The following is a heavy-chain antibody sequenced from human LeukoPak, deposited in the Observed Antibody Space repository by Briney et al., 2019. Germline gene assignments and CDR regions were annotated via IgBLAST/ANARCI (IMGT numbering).Heavy chain of an antibody. D-gene: IGHD6-19*01. V-gene: IGHV3-33*01. CDR1: GFTFSSYG. CDR3: ARDSGSTGSHLYYFDY. J-gene: IGHJ4*02. CDR2: IWYDGSNK. Sequence: GGSLRLSCAASGFTFSSYGMHWVRQAPGKGLEWVAVIWYDGSNKYYADSVKGRFTISRDNSNNTLNLQMISLRAEDTAVYYCARDSGSTGSHLYYFDYWGQGTLVTVSS.